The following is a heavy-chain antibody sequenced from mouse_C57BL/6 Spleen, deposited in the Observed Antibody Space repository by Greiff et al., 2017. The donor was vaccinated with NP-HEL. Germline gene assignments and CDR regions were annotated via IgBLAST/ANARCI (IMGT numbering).Heavy chain of an antibody. D-gene: IGHD1-1*01. CDR1: GYTFTSYG. V-gene: IGHV1-81*01. J-gene: IGHJ3*01. CDR3: ARGDYYGSSSFAY. CDR2: IYPRSGNT. Sequence: QVQLQQSGAELARPGASVKLSCKASGYTFTSYGISWVKQRTGQGLEWIGEIYPRSGNTYYNEKFKGKATLTADKSSSTAYMELRSLTSEDSAVYFCARGDYYGSSSFAYWGQGTLVTVSA.